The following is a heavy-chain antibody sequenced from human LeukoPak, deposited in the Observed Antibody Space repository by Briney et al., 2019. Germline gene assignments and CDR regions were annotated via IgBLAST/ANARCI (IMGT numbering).Heavy chain of an antibody. V-gene: IGHV3-48*03. CDR2: ISSSGSTK. Sequence: GGSLRLSCTASGFTFSSYEMNWVRQAPGKGLEWVSYISSSGSTKYYADSVKGRFTISRDNSKNTLYLQMNSLRAEDTAVYYCAKIGATSDFDYWGQGTLVTVSS. CDR1: GFTFSSYE. D-gene: IGHD1-26*01. J-gene: IGHJ4*02. CDR3: AKIGATSDFDY.